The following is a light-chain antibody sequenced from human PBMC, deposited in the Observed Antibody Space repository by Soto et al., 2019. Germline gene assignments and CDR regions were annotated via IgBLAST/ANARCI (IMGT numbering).Light chain of an antibody. CDR1: QSISSW. J-gene: IGKJ1*01. CDR3: QQYNSYSQ. Sequence: IQMTQSPSTLSASVGDIVTITCRASQSISSWLAWYQQKPGKAPKLLIYDASSLESGVPSRFSGSGSGTEFTLTISSLQPDDFATYYCQQYNSYSQFGQGTKVDIK. V-gene: IGKV1-5*01. CDR2: DAS.